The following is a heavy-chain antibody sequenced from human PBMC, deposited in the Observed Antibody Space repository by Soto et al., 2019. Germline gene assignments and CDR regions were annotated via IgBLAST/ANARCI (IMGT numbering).Heavy chain of an antibody. CDR1: GFSFSSNW. CDR3: FNVAFGY. CDR2: INQDGSEK. Sequence: GGSLRLSCTASGFSFSSNWMSWVRQAPGKGPEWVANINQDGSEKYCADSVKGRFTISRDNAKNSLYLQMDSLRVEDTALYYCFNVAFGYWGRGTLVTFSS. V-gene: IGHV3-7*01. J-gene: IGHJ4*02.